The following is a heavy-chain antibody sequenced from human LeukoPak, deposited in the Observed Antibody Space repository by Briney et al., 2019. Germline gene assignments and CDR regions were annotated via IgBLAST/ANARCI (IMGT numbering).Heavy chain of an antibody. Sequence: PGGSLRPSCAASGFTFSSYAMSWVRQAPGKGLEWVSAISGSGGATYYADSVKGRFTISRDNSKNTLYLQMNSLRAEDTALYYCAKVIYGGSTSSGLDYWGQGTLVTVSS. J-gene: IGHJ4*02. CDR2: ISGSGGAT. D-gene: IGHD2-2*01. V-gene: IGHV3-23*01. CDR1: GFTFSSYA. CDR3: AKVIYGGSTSSGLDY.